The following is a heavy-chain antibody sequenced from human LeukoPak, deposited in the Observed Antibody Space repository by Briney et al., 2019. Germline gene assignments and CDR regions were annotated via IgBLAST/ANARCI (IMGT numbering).Heavy chain of an antibody. CDR2: INPSGGST. CDR1: GYTFTSYY. V-gene: IGHV1-46*01. CDR3: ARDLGYCTNGVCHTRFDY. J-gene: IGHJ4*02. Sequence: GASVTVSCTASGYTFTSYYMHWVRQAPGQGLEWMGIINPSGGSTSYAQKFQGRVTMTGDTSTSTVYMELSSLRSEDTAVYYCARDLGYCTNGVCHTRFDYWGQGTLVAVSS. D-gene: IGHD2-8*01.